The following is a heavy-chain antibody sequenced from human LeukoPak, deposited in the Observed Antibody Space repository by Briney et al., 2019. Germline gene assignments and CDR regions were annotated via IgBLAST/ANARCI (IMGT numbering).Heavy chain of an antibody. CDR1: GGSISSYY. V-gene: IGHV4-4*07. D-gene: IGHD5-18*01. CDR3: ARKGYSYGYYGYYYYGMDV. J-gene: IGHJ6*02. Sequence: PSETLSLTCTVSGGSISSYYWSWIRQPAGKGLEWIGRIYTSGSTNYNPSLKSRVTMSVDTSKNQFSLKLSSVTAADTAVYYCARKGYSYGYYGYYYYGMDVWGQGTTVTVSS. CDR2: IYTSGST.